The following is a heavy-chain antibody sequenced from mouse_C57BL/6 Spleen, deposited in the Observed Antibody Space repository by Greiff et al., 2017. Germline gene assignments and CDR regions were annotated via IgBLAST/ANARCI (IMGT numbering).Heavy chain of an antibody. Sequence: QVQLQQPGPELVKPGASVKLSCKASGYTFTSYWMHWVKQRPGQGLEWIGNINPSNGGTNDNEKFKRKATLTVDKSTGTAYIQLSRLTSEDSAVYYCARPGNCYGNYVGFCDYWGQGTTLTVSS. CDR2: INPSNGGT. V-gene: IGHV1-53*01. CDR3: ARPGNCYGNYVGFCDY. J-gene: IGHJ2*01. D-gene: IGHD2-1*01. CDR1: GYTFTSYW.